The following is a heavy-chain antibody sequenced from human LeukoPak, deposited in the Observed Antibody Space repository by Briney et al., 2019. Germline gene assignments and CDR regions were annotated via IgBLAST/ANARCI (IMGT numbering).Heavy chain of an antibody. CDR1: GFTFSSYS. CDR3: LAPRGYYYDSSGVSR. J-gene: IGHJ4*02. V-gene: IGHV3-21*01. CDR2: ISSSSSYI. D-gene: IGHD3-22*01. Sequence: GGSLRLSCAASGFTFSSYSMNWVRQAPGKGLEWVPSISSSSSYIYYADSVKGRFTISRDNAKNSLYLQMNSLRAEDTAVYYCLAPRGYYYDSSGVSRGGQGTLVTVSS.